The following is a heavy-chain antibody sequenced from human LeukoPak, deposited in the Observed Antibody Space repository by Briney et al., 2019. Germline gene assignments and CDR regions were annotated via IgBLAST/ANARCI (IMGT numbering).Heavy chain of an antibody. CDR3: ARENSGSSMDV. CDR2: ISYDGSNK. CDR1: GFTFSSYA. Sequence: PGGSLRLSCAASGFTFSSYAMHWVRQAPGKGLEWVAVISYDGSNKYYADSVKGRFTISRDNSKNTLYLQMNSLRAEDTAVYYCARENSGSSMDVWGQGTTVTVSS. J-gene: IGHJ6*02. V-gene: IGHV3-30-3*01. D-gene: IGHD1-26*01.